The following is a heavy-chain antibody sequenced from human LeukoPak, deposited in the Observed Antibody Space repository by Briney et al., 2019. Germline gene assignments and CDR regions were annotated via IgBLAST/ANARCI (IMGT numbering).Heavy chain of an antibody. Sequence: GGSLRLSCAASGFTLSSFGMVWVRQAPGKGLERVTLMWYDGRNKYYADSVKGRFTISSDNSKNTVYLQMNSLRGEDTAVYYCARVGDMEAFDIWGQGTRVTVSS. V-gene: IGHV3-33*01. CDR2: MWYDGRNK. CDR3: ARVGDMEAFDI. CDR1: GFTLSSFG. D-gene: IGHD3-16*01. J-gene: IGHJ3*02.